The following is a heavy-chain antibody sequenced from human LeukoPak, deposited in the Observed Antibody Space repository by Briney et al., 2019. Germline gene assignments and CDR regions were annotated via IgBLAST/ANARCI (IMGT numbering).Heavy chain of an antibody. D-gene: IGHD6-13*01. CDR3: ARGAAAIRGGNDY. Sequence: SQTLSLTCAISGDSVSSKSSTWYWVRQSPSRGLEWLGRTYYRSKWKSDYALSVKSRITINPDTSKNQFTLQLKSVTSEDTAVYYCARGAAAIRGGNDYWGQGTLVTVSS. J-gene: IGHJ4*02. CDR2: TYYRSKWKS. V-gene: IGHV6-1*01. CDR1: GDSVSSKSST.